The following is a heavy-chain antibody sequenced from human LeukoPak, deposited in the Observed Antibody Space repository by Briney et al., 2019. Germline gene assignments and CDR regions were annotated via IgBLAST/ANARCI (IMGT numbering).Heavy chain of an antibody. D-gene: IGHD3-22*01. CDR1: GFTVSSNY. CDR2: IYSGGST. Sequence: QSGGSLRLSCAASGFTVSSNYMSWVRQAPGKGLEWVSVIYSGGSTYYADSVKGRFTISRDNSKNTLYLQMNSLRAEDTAVYCCARDAPLLPKSFDYWGQGTLVTVSS. V-gene: IGHV3-66*01. J-gene: IGHJ4*02. CDR3: ARDAPLLPKSFDY.